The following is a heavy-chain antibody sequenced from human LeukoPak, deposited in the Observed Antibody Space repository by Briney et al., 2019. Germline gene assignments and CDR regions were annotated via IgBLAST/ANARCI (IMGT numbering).Heavy chain of an antibody. CDR2: ISVPGGST. CDR3: AKEDCSGGGCYYSYFDS. D-gene: IGHD2-15*01. Sequence: GGSLRLSCAASGFTVSTYAMSWVRQAPGKGLEWVSLISVPGGSTYYADSVKGRFTISRDNSKNTLYLQMNSLRAEDTAVYYCAKEDCSGGGCYYSYFDSWGQGVLVTVSS. J-gene: IGHJ4*02. V-gene: IGHV3-23*01. CDR1: GFTVSTYA.